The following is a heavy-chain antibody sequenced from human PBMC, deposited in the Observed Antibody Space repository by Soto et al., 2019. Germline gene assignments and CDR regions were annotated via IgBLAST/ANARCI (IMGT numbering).Heavy chain of an antibody. CDR1: GGSISGYY. J-gene: IGHJ4*02. Sequence: SETLSLTCTFSGGSISGYYWSWIRQPPGKGLEWIGYIYYSGYTNYNPSLKSRVTISVDMSKNQFSLKLSSVTAADTAVYYCARRYGPGFDYWGQGTLVTVSS. CDR2: IYYSGYT. V-gene: IGHV4-59*08. CDR3: ARRYGPGFDY. D-gene: IGHD4-17*01.